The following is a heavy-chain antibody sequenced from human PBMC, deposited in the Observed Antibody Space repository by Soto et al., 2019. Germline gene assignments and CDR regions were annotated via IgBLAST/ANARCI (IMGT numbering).Heavy chain of an antibody. Sequence: ASVKVSCKASGYTFTSYYMHWVRQAPGQGLEWMGIINPSGGSTSYAQKFQGRVTMTRDTSTSTVYMELSSLRSEDTAVHYCATDYLRTDAFDIWGQGTMVTVSS. CDR2: INPSGGST. D-gene: IGHD4-17*01. V-gene: IGHV1-46*03. CDR1: GYTFTSYY. CDR3: ATDYLRTDAFDI. J-gene: IGHJ3*02.